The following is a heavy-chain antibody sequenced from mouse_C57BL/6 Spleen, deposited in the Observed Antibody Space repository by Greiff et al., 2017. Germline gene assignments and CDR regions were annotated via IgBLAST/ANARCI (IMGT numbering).Heavy chain of an antibody. Sequence: EVQLVESGPELVKPGASVKISCKASGYSFTGYYMNWVKQSPEKSLEWIGEINPSTGGTTYNQKFKAKATLTVDKSSSTAYMQLKSLTSEDSAVYYCSVVATDAMDYWGQGTSVTVSS. CDR2: INPSTGGT. D-gene: IGHD1-1*01. CDR1: GYSFTGYY. V-gene: IGHV1-42*01. CDR3: SVVATDAMDY. J-gene: IGHJ4*01.